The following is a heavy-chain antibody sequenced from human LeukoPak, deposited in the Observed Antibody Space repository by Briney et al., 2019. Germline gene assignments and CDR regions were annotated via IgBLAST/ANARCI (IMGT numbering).Heavy chain of an antibody. CDR2: ISASGDNT. J-gene: IGHJ4*02. CDR1: GLTFSSYA. D-gene: IGHD1-26*01. V-gene: IGHV3-23*01. CDR3: AKGGESGNYYFDY. Sequence: GGSLRLSCATSGLTFSSYAMTWVRQAPGKGLEWVSGISASGDNTYHADSVKGRFTISRDNSKNTLYVQMNSLRVEDTAVYYCAKGGESGNYYFDYWGQGTLVTVSS.